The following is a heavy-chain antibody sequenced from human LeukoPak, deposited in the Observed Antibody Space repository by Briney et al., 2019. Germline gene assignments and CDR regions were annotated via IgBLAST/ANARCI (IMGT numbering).Heavy chain of an antibody. D-gene: IGHD6-19*01. V-gene: IGHV1-18*01. J-gene: IGHJ6*04. CDR2: ISAYNGNT. CDR1: GYTFTSYG. CDR3: ASRIAVAGTDVDV. Sequence: GASVKVSCKASGYTFTSYGISWVRQAPGQGLEWMGWISAYNGNTNYAQKLQGRVTMTTDTSTSTAYMELRSLRSEDTAVYYCASRIAVAGTDVDVWGKGTTVTISS.